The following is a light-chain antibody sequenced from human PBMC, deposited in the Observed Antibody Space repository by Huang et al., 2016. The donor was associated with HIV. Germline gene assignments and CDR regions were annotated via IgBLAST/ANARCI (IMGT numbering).Light chain of an antibody. CDR3: QECDTWPRLT. CDR1: QSIGNY. J-gene: IGKJ4*01. CDR2: DAS. V-gene: IGKV3-11*01. Sequence: IVLTQSPATLSLSPGERATLSCRASQSIGNYLAWYQQKPGQHPRLLIYDASKRATDIPTRFNGTASGTDVTLTISNLEPEDSAVYYCQECDTWPRLTLGGGTKLEIK.